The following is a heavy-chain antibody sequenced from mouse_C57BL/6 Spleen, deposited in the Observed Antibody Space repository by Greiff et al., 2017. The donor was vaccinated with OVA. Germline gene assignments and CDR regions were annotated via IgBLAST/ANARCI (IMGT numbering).Heavy chain of an antibody. CDR3: ARRYYGSSPYFDY. CDR1: GYTFTDYY. V-gene: IGHV1-19*01. D-gene: IGHD1-1*01. Sequence: VQLQQSGPVLVKPGASVKMSCTASGYTFTDYYMNWVKQSHGKSLEWIGVINPYNGGTSYNQKFKGKATLTVDKSSSTAYMELNSLTSEDSAVYYCARRYYGSSPYFDYWGQGTTLTVSS. J-gene: IGHJ2*01. CDR2: INPYNGGT.